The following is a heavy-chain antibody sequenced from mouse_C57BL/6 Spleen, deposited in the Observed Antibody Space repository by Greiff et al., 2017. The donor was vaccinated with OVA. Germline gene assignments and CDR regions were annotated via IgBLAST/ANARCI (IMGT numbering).Heavy chain of an antibody. D-gene: IGHD1-1*01. CDR3: ARHAPLYYGSSGDYAMDY. CDR1: GFTFSSYG. V-gene: IGHV5-6*01. CDR2: ISSGGSYT. J-gene: IGHJ4*01. Sequence: EVMLVESGGDLVKPGGSLKLSCAASGFTFSSYGMSWVRQTPDKRLEWVATISSGGSYTYYPDSVKGRFTISRDNAKNTLYLQMSSLKSEDTAMYYCARHAPLYYGSSGDYAMDYWGQGTSVTVSS.